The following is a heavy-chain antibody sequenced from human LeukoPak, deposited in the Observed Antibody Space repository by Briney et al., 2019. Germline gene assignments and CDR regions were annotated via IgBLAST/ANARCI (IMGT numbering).Heavy chain of an antibody. CDR1: GFTVSSNY. Sequence: PGGSLRLSCAASGFTVSSNYMSWVRQAPGKGLEWVSVIYSGGSTYYPDSVKGRFTISRDNSKNTLYLQMNSLRAEDTAVYYCARSGYYYYMDVWGKGTTVTVSS. CDR2: IYSGGST. J-gene: IGHJ6*03. V-gene: IGHV3-53*01. CDR3: ARSGYYYYMDV. D-gene: IGHD3-10*01.